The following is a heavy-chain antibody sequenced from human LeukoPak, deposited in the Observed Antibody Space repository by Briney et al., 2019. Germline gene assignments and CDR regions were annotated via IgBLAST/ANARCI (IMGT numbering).Heavy chain of an antibody. V-gene: IGHV3-23*01. J-gene: IGHJ4*02. CDR3: ARYCSGASCYSGVDY. Sequence: GGSLRLSCAASGFTVSSNYMSWVRQAPGKGLEWVSTISSNGGSTYYADSVKGRFTISRDNSKNTLYLQMSSLRAEDTAVYYCARYCSGASCYSGVDYWGQGTLVPVSS. CDR1: GFTVSSNY. D-gene: IGHD2-15*01. CDR2: ISSNGGST.